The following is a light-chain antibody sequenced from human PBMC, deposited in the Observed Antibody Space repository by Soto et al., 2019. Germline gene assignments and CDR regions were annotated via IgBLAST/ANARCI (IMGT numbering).Light chain of an antibody. CDR2: DGS. J-gene: IGKJ1*01. CDR1: QNIVSW. Sequence: DIQMTQSPSTLSASVGDRVTITCRASQNIVSWLAWYQQEPGKAPNLLIFDGSSLKSGVPSRFSGSGSGTEFTLTISSLQPDDFATYYCQQYHDYSPRTFGQGTKVDIK. CDR3: QQYHDYSPRT. V-gene: IGKV1-5*01.